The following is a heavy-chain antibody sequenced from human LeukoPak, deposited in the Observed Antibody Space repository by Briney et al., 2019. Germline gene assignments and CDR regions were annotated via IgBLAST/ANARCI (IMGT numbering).Heavy chain of an antibody. CDR3: AREFSQQLVPYYYYYMDV. Sequence: ASVKVSCKASGYTFTGYYMHWVRQAPGQGLEWMGWINPNSGATNYAQKFQGRVTMTRDTSISTAYIELSRLRSDDTAVYYCAREFSQQLVPYYYYYMDVWGKGTTVTISS. V-gene: IGHV1-2*02. CDR1: GYTFTGYY. CDR2: INPNSGAT. D-gene: IGHD6-13*01. J-gene: IGHJ6*03.